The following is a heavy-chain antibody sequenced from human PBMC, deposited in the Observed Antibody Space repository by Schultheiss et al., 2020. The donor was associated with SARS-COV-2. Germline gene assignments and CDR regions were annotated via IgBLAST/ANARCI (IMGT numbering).Heavy chain of an antibody. CDR3: ARDLVGYCSSTSCYSYGMDV. J-gene: IGHJ6*02. CDR2: IYYSGST. CDR1: GGSISSGDYY. Sequence: SETLSLTCAVSGGSISSGDYYWSWIRQPPGKGLEWIGYIYYSGSTNYNPSLKSRVTISVDTSKNQFSLKLSSVTAADTAVYYCARDLVGYCSSTSCYSYGMDVWGQGTTVTVSS. D-gene: IGHD2-2*01. V-gene: IGHV4-61*08.